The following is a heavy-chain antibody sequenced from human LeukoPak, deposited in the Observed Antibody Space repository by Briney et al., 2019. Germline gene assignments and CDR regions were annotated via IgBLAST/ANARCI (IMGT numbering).Heavy chain of an antibody. Sequence: GSLRLSCAVSGLTFNNYAMSWVRQAPGKGLEWIGRIYTSGSTNYNPSLKSRVTMSVDTSKNQFSLKLSSVTAADTAVYYCARDTLWFGDFNIWGQGTMVTVSS. CDR3: ARDTLWFGDFNI. D-gene: IGHD3-10*01. J-gene: IGHJ3*02. CDR2: IYTSGST. V-gene: IGHV4-4*07. CDR1: GLTFNNYA.